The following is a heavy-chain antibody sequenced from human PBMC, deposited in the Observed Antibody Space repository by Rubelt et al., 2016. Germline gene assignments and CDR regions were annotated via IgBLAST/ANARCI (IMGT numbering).Heavy chain of an antibody. CDR2: INTNTGNP. V-gene: IGHV7-4-1*02. CDR1: GYTFTNYA. Sequence: QVHLVQSGSELKKPGASVKVSCKASGYTFTNYAMDWVRQAPGQGLEWMGWINTNTGNPTYSQGFTGRFVFSLDTSVSTAFLQISRLKAEDTAVYYCARDAATIQFDYWGQGALVTVSS. CDR3: ARDAATIQFDY. J-gene: IGHJ4*02. D-gene: IGHD5-24*01.